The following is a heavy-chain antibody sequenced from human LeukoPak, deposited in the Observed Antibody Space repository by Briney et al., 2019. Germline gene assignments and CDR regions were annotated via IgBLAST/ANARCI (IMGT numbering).Heavy chain of an antibody. CDR2: ISYDGSNK. CDR3: ARAFDY. J-gene: IGHJ4*02. V-gene: IGHV3-30*03. Sequence: GGSLRLSCAASGFTFSSYGMHRVRQALGKGLEWVAVISYDGSNKYYADSVKGRFTISRDNSKNTLYLQMNSLRAEDTAVYYCARAFDYWGQGTLVTVSS. CDR1: GFTFSSYG.